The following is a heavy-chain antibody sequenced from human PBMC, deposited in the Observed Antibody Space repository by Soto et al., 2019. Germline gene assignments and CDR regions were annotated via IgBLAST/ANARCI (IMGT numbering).Heavy chain of an antibody. CDR1: GGSISSYY. Sequence: SETLSLTCTVSGGSISSYYWSWIRQPPGKGLEWIGYIYYSGSTNYNPSLKSRVTISVDTSKNQFSLKLSSVTAADTAVYYCARSRIVATIYYYYYYMDVWGKGTTVTSP. CDR2: IYYSGST. V-gene: IGHV4-59*01. D-gene: IGHD5-12*01. J-gene: IGHJ6*03. CDR3: ARSRIVATIYYYYYYMDV.